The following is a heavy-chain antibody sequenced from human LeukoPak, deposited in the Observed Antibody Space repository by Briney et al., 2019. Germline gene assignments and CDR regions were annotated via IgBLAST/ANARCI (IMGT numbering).Heavy chain of an antibody. CDR2: IYHSGST. J-gene: IGHJ5*02. CDR1: GYSISSGYY. CDR3: AREVLPPQGGFDP. Sequence: SETLSLTCTVSGYSISSGYYWGWIRQPPGKGLEWIGSIYHSGSTYYNPSLKSRLTMLVDTSKNQFSLNLSSVTAADTAVYYCAREVLPPQGGFDPWGQGTLVTVSS. V-gene: IGHV4-38-2*02. D-gene: IGHD3-3*01.